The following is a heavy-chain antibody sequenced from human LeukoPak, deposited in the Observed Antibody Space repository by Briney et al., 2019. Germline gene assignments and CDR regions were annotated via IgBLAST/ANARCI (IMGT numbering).Heavy chain of an antibody. CDR3: TTDLSELDDSGYYAKYFHH. CDR1: GFTFSKVW. J-gene: IGHJ1*01. CDR2: IKGKTDGGTI. V-gene: IGHV3-15*01. Sequence: GGSLRLSCAASGFTFSKVWMSWVRQAPGKGLEWVGRIKGKTDGGTIDYAAPVKGRFTISRDDSKDTLFLQMNSLKTEDTAVYYCTTDLSELDDSGYYAKYFHHWGQGTLVSVSS. D-gene: IGHD3-22*01.